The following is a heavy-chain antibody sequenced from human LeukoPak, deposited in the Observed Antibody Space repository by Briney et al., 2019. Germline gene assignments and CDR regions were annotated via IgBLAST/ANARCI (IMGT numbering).Heavy chain of an antibody. D-gene: IGHD6-19*01. Sequence: ASVKVSCKVSGYTVIELSMHWVRQAPGKGLEWMGGFDPEHGETIYAQKFQGRVTMTEDTSTDTAYMELSSLRSEDTAVYYCAAEAVAGMNFDFWGQGTLVTVSS. J-gene: IGHJ4*02. V-gene: IGHV1-24*01. CDR2: FDPEHGET. CDR1: GYTVIELS. CDR3: AAEAVAGMNFDF.